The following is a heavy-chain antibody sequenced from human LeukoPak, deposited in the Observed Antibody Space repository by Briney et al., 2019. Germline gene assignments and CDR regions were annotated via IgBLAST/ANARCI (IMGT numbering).Heavy chain of an antibody. CDR3: ASSNIVDRLTNEPPFDR. J-gene: IGHJ4*02. Sequence: PSETLSLTCTVSGGSISGFSWSWIRHPAGKALEWLGRVYTSGSAKYNPSLGSRVTMSMDPSRNHFSLKLYFVTAADTAVYYCASSNIVDRLTNEPPFDRWGQGTLVTVSS. V-gene: IGHV4-4*07. D-gene: IGHD5-12*01. CDR2: VYTSGSA. CDR1: GGSISGFS.